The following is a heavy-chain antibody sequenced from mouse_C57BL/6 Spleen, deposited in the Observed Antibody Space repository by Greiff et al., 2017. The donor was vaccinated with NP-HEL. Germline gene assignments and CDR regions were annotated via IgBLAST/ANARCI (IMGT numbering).Heavy chain of an antibody. CDR3: TTITTVVGGYFDV. V-gene: IGHV14-1*01. D-gene: IGHD1-1*01. J-gene: IGHJ1*03. CDR2: IDPEDGDT. Sequence: VQLQQSGAELVRPGASVKLSCTASGFNIKDYYMHWVKQRPEQGLEWIGRIDPEDGDTEYAPKFQGKATMTADTSSNPAYLQLSSLTSEDTAVYYCTTITTVVGGYFDVWGTGTTVTVAS. CDR1: GFNIKDYY.